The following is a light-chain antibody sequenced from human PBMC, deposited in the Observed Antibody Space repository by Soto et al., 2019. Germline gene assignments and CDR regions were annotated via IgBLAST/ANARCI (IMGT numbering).Light chain of an antibody. V-gene: IGKV3-20*01. CDR3: QQYHNSILM. Sequence: ILLTQSPGTLSLSPGERATLSCRASQSVSSSYLAWYQQKPGQTPRLLIYGASSRATGIPDRFSGSGSGTDFTLTISRLEPEDFGVYYCQQYHNSILMFGQGTKVDIK. CDR2: GAS. J-gene: IGKJ1*01. CDR1: QSVSSSY.